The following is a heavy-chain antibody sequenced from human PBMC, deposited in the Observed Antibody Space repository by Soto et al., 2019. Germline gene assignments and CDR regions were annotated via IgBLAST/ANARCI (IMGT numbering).Heavy chain of an antibody. CDR3: ARDVGAFDI. CDR1: GYTFTNYP. V-gene: IGHV1-3*01. Sequence: QVQLVQSGAEVKKPGASVKVSCKASGYTFTNYPMHWVRQAPGQRLEWMGWINPGNRNTKYSQKFQGRVTITRDTSASTAYMELSSLRSEDTAVYYCARDVGAFDILGQGTMVTVSS. J-gene: IGHJ3*02. D-gene: IGHD3-10*01. CDR2: INPGNRNT.